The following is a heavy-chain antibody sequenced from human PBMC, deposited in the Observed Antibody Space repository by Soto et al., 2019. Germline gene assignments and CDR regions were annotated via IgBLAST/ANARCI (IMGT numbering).Heavy chain of an antibody. Sequence: GSLRLSCAAPGFTFSNYAMSLVRPAPGEGVEWVSAISGSGGSTFYADSVKGRFTISRDNSKNTLYLQMNCLRAEDTAVYYCANDSAPVVVRGVNYGMDVWGQGTTVTVSS. V-gene: IGHV3-23*01. J-gene: IGHJ6*02. CDR1: GFTFSNYA. D-gene: IGHD3-10*01. CDR2: ISGSGGST. CDR3: ANDSAPVVVRGVNYGMDV.